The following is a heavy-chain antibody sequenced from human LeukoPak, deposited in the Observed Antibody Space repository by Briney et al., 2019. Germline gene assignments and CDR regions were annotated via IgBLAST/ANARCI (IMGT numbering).Heavy chain of an antibody. CDR1: GFIFSNYD. CDR2: VWSDGSNK. D-gene: IGHD3-10*01. Sequence: PGGSLRLSCEASGFIFSNYDMHWVRQAPGKGLEWVAVVWSDGSNKYYADSVKGRFTISRDNSKNTLYLQMNSLRAEDTSVYYCARGSYYGSGSYAGWGQGTLVTVSS. CDR3: ARGSYYGSGSYAG. J-gene: IGHJ4*02. V-gene: IGHV3-33*01.